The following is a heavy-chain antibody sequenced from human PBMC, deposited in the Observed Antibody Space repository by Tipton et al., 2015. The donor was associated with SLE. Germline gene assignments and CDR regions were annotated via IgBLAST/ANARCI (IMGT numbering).Heavy chain of an antibody. CDR1: GDSITSHY. V-gene: IGHV4-59*11. CDR3: ARDDRSVDSWFDP. J-gene: IGHJ5*02. D-gene: IGHD2-21*01. Sequence: TLSLTCTVSGDSITSHYWSWIRQAPGKGLVWIGNIYYTGSTNYSPSLKSRVTMSVDTSKNHFSLKLTSVTAADTAVYYCARDDRSVDSWFDPWGPGTLVTVSS. CDR2: IYYTGST.